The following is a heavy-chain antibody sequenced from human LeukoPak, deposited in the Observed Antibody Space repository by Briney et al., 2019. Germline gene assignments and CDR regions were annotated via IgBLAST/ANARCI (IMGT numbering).Heavy chain of an antibody. D-gene: IGHD3-22*01. CDR2: INPSGGST. CDR3: ARGYYDSSGYYYPVDAFDI. J-gene: IGHJ3*02. CDR1: GYTFTSYY. V-gene: IGHV1-46*01. Sequence: ASVKVSCKASGYTFTSYYKHWVRQAPGQGLEWMGIINPSGGSTSYAQKFQGRVTMTRDTSTSTVYMELSSLRSEDTAVYYCARGYYDSSGYYYPVDAFDIWGQGTMVTVSS.